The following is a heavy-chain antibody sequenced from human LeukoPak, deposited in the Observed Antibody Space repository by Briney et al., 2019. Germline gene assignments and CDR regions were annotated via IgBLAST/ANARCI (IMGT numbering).Heavy chain of an antibody. J-gene: IGHJ4*02. V-gene: IGHV3-30*18. CDR2: ISYDGSNK. Sequence: PGGSLRLSCAASGFTFSSYGMHWVRQAPGKGLEWVAVISYDGSNKYYADSVKGRFTISRDNSKNTLYLQMNSLRAEDTAVYYCAKSASYWGQGTLVTVSS. CDR3: AKSASY. D-gene: IGHD6-25*01. CDR1: GFTFSSYG.